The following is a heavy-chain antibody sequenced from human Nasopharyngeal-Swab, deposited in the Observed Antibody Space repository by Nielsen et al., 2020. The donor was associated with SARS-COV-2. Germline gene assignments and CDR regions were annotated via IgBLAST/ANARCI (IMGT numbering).Heavy chain of an antibody. CDR1: GYTFTGYY. Sequence: ASVKVSCKASGYTFTGYYMHWVRQAPGQGLEWMGWINPNSGGTNYAQKFQGWVTMTRDTSISTAYMELSRLRSDDTAVYYCARQSDSSGYYHPFDYWSQGTLVTVSS. J-gene: IGHJ4*02. V-gene: IGHV1-2*04. D-gene: IGHD3-22*01. CDR2: INPNSGGT. CDR3: ARQSDSSGYYHPFDY.